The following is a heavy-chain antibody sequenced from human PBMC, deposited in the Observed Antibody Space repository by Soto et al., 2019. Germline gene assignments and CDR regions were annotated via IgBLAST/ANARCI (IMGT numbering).Heavy chain of an antibody. J-gene: IGHJ4*02. CDR1: GFTFSSYA. D-gene: IGHD3-10*01. CDR2: ISGSGGST. Sequence: GGSLRLSCAASGFTFSSYAMSWVRQAPGKGLEWVSAISGSGGSTYYADSVKGRFTISRDNSKNTLYLQMNSLRAEDTAVYYCAKEPYSTMVRGVIVGYRGQGTLVTVSS. V-gene: IGHV3-23*01. CDR3: AKEPYSTMVRGVIVGY.